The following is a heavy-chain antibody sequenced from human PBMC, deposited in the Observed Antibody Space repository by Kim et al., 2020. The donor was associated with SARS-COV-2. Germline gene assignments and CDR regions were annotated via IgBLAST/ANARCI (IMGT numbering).Heavy chain of an antibody. CDR1: GYTFTMNA. Sequence: ASVKVSCKSSGYTFTMNAISWVRQAPGQGLEWMGWINTDTGNPTYAQAFTRRFVFSVDTPVTTAYLQISSLEPEDTALYYCTRVIWGPYRYTDYWGQGTL. CDR2: INTDTGNP. J-gene: IGHJ4*02. D-gene: IGHD3-16*02. V-gene: IGHV7-4-1*02. CDR3: TRVIWGPYRYTDY.